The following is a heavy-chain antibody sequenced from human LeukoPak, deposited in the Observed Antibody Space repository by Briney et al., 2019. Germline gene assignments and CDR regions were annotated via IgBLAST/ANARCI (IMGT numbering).Heavy chain of an antibody. Sequence: PGGSLRLSCAASGFTFSSYWMSWVRQAPGKGLEWVANIKQDGSEKYYVDSVKGRFTTSRDNAKNSLYLQMNSLRAEDTAVYYCATELVVVAATTCFDYWGQGTLVTVSS. CDR2: IKQDGSEK. V-gene: IGHV3-7*01. CDR1: GFTFSSYW. D-gene: IGHD2-15*01. J-gene: IGHJ4*02. CDR3: ATELVVVAATTCFDY.